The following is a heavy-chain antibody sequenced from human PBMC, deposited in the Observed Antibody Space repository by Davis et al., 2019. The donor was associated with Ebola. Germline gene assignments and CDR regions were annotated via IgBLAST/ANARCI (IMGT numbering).Heavy chain of an antibody. CDR1: GYGFTNYW. CDR3: ASLRRTITGMDDGFDI. D-gene: IGHD2-8*02. J-gene: IGHJ3*02. CDR2: IYPGDSDT. V-gene: IGHV5-51*01. Sequence: GESLKISCKGSGYGFTNYWIGWVRQMPGKGLECMGFIYPGDSDTRYSPSFQGQVTISADKSMKTAFLQWSSLKASDSGMYYCASLRRTITGMDDGFDIWGQGTMVTVSS.